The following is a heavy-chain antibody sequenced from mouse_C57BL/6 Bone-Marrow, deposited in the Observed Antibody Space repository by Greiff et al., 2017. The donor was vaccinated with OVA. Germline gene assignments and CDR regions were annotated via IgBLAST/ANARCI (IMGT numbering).Heavy chain of an antibody. J-gene: IGHJ3*01. D-gene: IGHD4-1*02. CDR2: IYPGDGDT. V-gene: IGHV1-80*01. CDR1: GYAFSSYW. CDR3: AREKSPTGTGFAY. Sequence: VQLQQSGAELVKPGASVKISCKASGYAFSSYWMNWVKQRPGKGLEWIGQIYPGDGDTNYNGKFKGKATLTADKSSSTAYMQLRSLTSEDSAVYFCAREKSPTGTGFAYWGQGTLVTVSA.